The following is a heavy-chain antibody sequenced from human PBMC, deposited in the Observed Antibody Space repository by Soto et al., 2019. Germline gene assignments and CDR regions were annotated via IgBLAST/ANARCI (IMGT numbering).Heavy chain of an antibody. CDR2: INHSGST. Sequence: SETLPLTCAVYGGSFSGYYWSWIRQPPGKGLEWIGEINHSGSTNYNPSLKSRVTISVDTSKNQFSLKLSSVTAADTAVYYCARGITVMAPFDYWGQGTLVTVSS. CDR3: ARGITVMAPFDY. J-gene: IGHJ4*02. V-gene: IGHV4-34*01. D-gene: IGHD3-16*01. CDR1: GGSFSGYY.